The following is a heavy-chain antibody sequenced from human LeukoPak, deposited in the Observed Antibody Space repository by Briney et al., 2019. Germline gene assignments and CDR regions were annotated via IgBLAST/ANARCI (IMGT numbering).Heavy chain of an antibody. J-gene: IGHJ4*02. Sequence: KPGGSLRLSCAASGFTFSSNWMHWVRHAPGKGLVWVSRINEDGSTTNYADSVKGRSTIFRDNAKNTLYLQMNSLRAEDTAVYYCVRDLGGRSGHWGQGTLVTVSS. D-gene: IGHD1-26*01. CDR2: INEDGSTT. V-gene: IGHV3-74*01. CDR3: VRDLGGRSGH. CDR1: GFTFSSNW.